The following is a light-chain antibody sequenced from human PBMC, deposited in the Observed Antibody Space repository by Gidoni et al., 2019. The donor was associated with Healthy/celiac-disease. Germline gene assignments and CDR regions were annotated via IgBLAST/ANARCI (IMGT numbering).Light chain of an antibody. CDR3: QQYGSSPKA. Sequence: EIVLTQSSGTLSLSPGERATLSCRASRSGSSSYLAWYQQKPGQAPRLLIYGASSRATGIPDRFSGSGSGTDFTLTISRLEPEDFAVYYCQQYGSSPKAFGQGTKLEIK. CDR2: GAS. CDR1: RSGSSSY. J-gene: IGKJ2*01. V-gene: IGKV3-20*01.